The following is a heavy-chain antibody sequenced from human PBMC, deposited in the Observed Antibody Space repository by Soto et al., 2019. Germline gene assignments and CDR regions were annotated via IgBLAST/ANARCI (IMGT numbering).Heavy chain of an antibody. V-gene: IGHV4-4*02. J-gene: IGHJ3*02. D-gene: IGHD6-6*01. CDR1: SGSISSSNW. Sequence: SETLSLTCAVSSGSISSSNWWSWVRQPPGKGLEWIGEIYHSGSTNYNPSLKSRVTISVDKSKNQFSLKLSSVTAADTAVYYCARNKRLSSSSGGGAFDIWGQGTMVTVSS. CDR2: IYHSGST. CDR3: ARNKRLSSSSGGGAFDI.